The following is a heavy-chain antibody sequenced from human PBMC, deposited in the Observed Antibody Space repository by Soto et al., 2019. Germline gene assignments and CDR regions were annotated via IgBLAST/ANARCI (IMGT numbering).Heavy chain of an antibody. CDR3: ARDAPHYDFWSGYYTGYYYGMDV. Sequence: ASVKVSCKASGYTFTGYYMHWVRQAPGQGLEWMGWINPNSGGTNYAQKFQGWVTMTREKSISTAYMELSRLRSDDTAVYYCARDAPHYDFWSGYYTGYYYGMDVWGQGTTVTVSS. D-gene: IGHD3-3*01. CDR2: INPNSGGT. J-gene: IGHJ6*02. CDR1: GYTFTGYY. V-gene: IGHV1-2*04.